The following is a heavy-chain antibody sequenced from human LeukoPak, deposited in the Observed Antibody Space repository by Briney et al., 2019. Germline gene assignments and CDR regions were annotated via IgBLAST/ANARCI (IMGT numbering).Heavy chain of an antibody. CDR1: GFTFSSYS. Sequence: GGSLRLSCAASGFTFSSYSMNWVRQAPGKGLEWVSSISSSSSYIYYADSVKGRFTISRDNAKNSLYLQMNSLRAEDTAVYYCARGLAMVRGVRYGMDVGGQGTTVTVSS. V-gene: IGHV3-21*01. CDR3: ARGLAMVRGVRYGMDV. CDR2: ISSSSSYI. D-gene: IGHD3-10*01. J-gene: IGHJ6*02.